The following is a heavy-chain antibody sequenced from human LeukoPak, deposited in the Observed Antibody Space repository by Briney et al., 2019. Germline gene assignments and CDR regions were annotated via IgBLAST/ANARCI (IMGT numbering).Heavy chain of an antibody. Sequence: SQTLSLTCAVSGGSISSGGYSWSWIRQPPGKGLEWIGYIYHSGSTYYNPSLKSRVTISVDTSKNQFSLKLSSMTAADTAVYYCARRGGFYGSGAYRYWGQGTLVTVSS. CDR2: IYHSGST. V-gene: IGHV4-30-2*01. D-gene: IGHD3-22*01. CDR1: GGSISSGGYS. J-gene: IGHJ4*02. CDR3: ARRGGFYGSGAYRY.